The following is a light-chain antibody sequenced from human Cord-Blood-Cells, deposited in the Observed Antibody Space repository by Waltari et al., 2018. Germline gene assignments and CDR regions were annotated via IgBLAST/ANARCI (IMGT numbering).Light chain of an antibody. J-gene: IGLJ3*02. CDR3: CSYAGSWV. V-gene: IGLV2-23*01. CDR1: SSDVGSYNL. CDR2: EGS. Sequence: QSALTQPASVSGSPGQSITISCTGTSSDVGSYNLVSWYQQHPGKAPKPMIYEGSKRPSGVSNRFSGSKSGNTASLTISGLQAEDEADYYCCSYAGSWVFGGETKLTVL.